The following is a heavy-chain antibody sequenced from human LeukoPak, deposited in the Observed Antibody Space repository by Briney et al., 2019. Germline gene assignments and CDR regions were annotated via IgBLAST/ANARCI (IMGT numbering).Heavy chain of an antibody. Sequence: PSETLSLTCAVYGGSFSGYYWSWIRQPPGKGLEWIGEINHSGSTNYNPSLKSRVTISVDTSKNQFSLKLSSVTAADTAVYYCARVSSGSYWFDPWGQGTLVTVSS. V-gene: IGHV4-34*01. J-gene: IGHJ5*02. CDR1: GGSFSGYY. D-gene: IGHD1-26*01. CDR3: ARVSSGSYWFDP. CDR2: INHSGST.